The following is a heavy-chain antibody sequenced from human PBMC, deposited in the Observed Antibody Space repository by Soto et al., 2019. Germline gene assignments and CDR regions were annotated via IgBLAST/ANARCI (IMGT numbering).Heavy chain of an antibody. J-gene: IGHJ6*02. CDR3: ARRSPFYYYYGMDV. CDR1: GGSFSGYY. CDR2: INHSGST. Sequence: SETLSLTCAVYGGSFSGYYWSWIRQPPGKGLEWIGEINHSGSTNYNPSLKSRVTISVDTSKNQFSLKLSSVTAADTAVYYCARRSPFYYYYGMDVWGQGTTVTV. V-gene: IGHV4-34*01.